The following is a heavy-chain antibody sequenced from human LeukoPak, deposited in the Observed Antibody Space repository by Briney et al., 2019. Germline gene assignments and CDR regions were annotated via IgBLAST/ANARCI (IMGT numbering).Heavy chain of an antibody. D-gene: IGHD4-17*01. V-gene: IGHV4-34*01. J-gene: IGHJ4*02. CDR1: GGSFSGYY. CDR2: INHSGST. Sequence: SETLSLTCAVYGGSFSGYYWSWIRQPPGKGLEWIGEINHSGSTNYNPSLKSRVTISVDTSKNEFSLKLSSVTAADTAVYYCARLPVTTNPVDSWGQGTLVTVSS. CDR3: ARLPVTTNPVDS.